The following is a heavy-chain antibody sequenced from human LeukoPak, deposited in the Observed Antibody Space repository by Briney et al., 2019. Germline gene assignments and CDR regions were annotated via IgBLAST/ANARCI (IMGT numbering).Heavy chain of an antibody. CDR2: IIPILGPA. V-gene: IGHV1-69*13. D-gene: IGHD1-1*01. CDR3: AVDTIGTTDSTFDF. J-gene: IGHJ4*02. CDR1: GGTFSS. Sequence: GASVKVSCKASGGTFSSFSWVRQAPGQGLEWMGGIIPILGPAKYAQVFQGRVTITADESTRTAYMEVSSLRSEDTAVFYCAVDTIGTTDSTFDFWGQGTLVTVSS.